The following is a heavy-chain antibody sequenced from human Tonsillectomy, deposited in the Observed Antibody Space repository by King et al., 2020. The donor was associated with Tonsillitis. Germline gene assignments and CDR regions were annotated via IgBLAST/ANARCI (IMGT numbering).Heavy chain of an antibody. CDR2: IKGKTDGGTP. D-gene: IGHD3-22*01. J-gene: IGHJ6*02. V-gene: IGHV3-15*01. Sequence: QLVQSGGGLVKPGGSLRLFCAASGFTFSKAWMSWVRQAPGKGLEWVGRIKGKTDGGTPDYAAPVKGRFTNSRDDSKNTLFLQMNSLKTEDTAVYYCTTEGGYLTSGYYYYYGMDVWGQGTTVTVSS. CDR1: GFTFSKAW. CDR3: TTEGGYLTSGYYYYYGMDV.